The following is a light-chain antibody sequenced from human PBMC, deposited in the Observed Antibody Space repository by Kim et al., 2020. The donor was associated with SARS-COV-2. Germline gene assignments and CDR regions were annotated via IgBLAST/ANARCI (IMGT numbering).Light chain of an antibody. CDR1: SSNIGSNY. J-gene: IGLJ3*02. CDR3: ATWDSNLSAGV. Sequence: GQKVTISCSGSSSNIGSNYVSWYQHLPGTAPKLLIYDNNKRPSGIPDRFSGSESGTSATLGITGLQTGDEADYYCATWDSNLSAGVFGGGTQLTVL. V-gene: IGLV1-51*01. CDR2: DNN.